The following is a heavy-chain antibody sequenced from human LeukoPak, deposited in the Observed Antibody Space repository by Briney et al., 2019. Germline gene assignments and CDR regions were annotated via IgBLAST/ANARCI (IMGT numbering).Heavy chain of an antibody. D-gene: IGHD3-10*01. V-gene: IGHV3-7*04. CDR2: IKQGGSEK. Sequence: GGSLRLSCAASGFTFSSYWMSWVRQAPGKGLEWVANIKQGGSEKNYVDSVKGRFPSPRDHAKNSLYLQMNSPRGEETAVFYCASDREYYYGSGSFDYWGQGTLVTVSS. CDR3: ASDREYYYGSGSFDY. J-gene: IGHJ4*02. CDR1: GFTFSSYW.